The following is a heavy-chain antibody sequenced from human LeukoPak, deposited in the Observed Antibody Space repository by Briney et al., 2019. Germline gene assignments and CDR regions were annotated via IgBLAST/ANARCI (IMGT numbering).Heavy chain of an antibody. CDR3: ARDVTMIVVALAYAFDI. J-gene: IGHJ3*02. CDR1: GFTFSSYS. CDR2: ISSSSSYI. D-gene: IGHD3-22*01. V-gene: IGHV3-21*01. Sequence: GGSLRLACAASGFTFSSYSMNWVRQAPGEGLEWVSYISSSSSYIYYADSVKGRFTISRDNAKNSLYLQMNSLRAEDTAVYYCARDVTMIVVALAYAFDIWGQGTMVTVSS.